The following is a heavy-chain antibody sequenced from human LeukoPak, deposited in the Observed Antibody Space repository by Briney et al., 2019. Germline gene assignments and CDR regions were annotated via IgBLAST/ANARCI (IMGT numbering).Heavy chain of an antibody. J-gene: IGHJ3*02. CDR1: GGSISSGGYY. Sequence: SQTLSLTCTVSGGSISSGGYYWSWIRQPPGKGLEWIGEINHSRSTNYNPSLKSRVTISVDTSKNQFSLKLSSVTAADTAVYYCARDLTGDAFDIWGQGTMVTVSS. CDR2: INHSRST. V-gene: IGHV4-30-2*01. CDR3: ARDLTGDAFDI. D-gene: IGHD7-27*01.